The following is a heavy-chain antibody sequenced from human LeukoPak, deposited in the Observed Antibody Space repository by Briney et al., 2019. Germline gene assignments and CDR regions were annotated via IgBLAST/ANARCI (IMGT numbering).Heavy chain of an antibody. D-gene: IGHD3-10*01. J-gene: IGHJ6*04. CDR1: GFTVSSNY. CDR3: AKGRGGSGVDV. CDR2: ISSSSSYI. Sequence: GGSLRLSCAASGFTVSSNYMSWVRQAPGKGLEWVSSISSSSSYIYYADSVKGRFTISRDISKNTLYLQMNSLRAEDTAVYHCAKGRGGSGVDVWGKGTTVTISS. V-gene: IGHV3-21*01.